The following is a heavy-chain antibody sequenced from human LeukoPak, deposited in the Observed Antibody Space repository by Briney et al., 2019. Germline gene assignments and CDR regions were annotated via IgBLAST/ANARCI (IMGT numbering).Heavy chain of an antibody. J-gene: IGHJ4*02. Sequence: ASVKVSCKASGYTFTSYYMHWVRQAPGQGLEWMGRINPSGGSTSYAQKFQGRVTMTRDTSTSTVYMELSSLRSEDTAVYYCALLQLERSFDYWGQGTLVTVSS. V-gene: IGHV1-46*01. CDR2: INPSGGST. D-gene: IGHD1-1*01. CDR1: GYTFTSYY. CDR3: ALLQLERSFDY.